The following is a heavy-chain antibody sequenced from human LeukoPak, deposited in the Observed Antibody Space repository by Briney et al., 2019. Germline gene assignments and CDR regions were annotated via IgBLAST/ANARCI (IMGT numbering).Heavy chain of an antibody. CDR2: IYHSGST. CDR3: ARGPGYYCSGSSKYYFDF. Sequence: SETLSLTCTVSGYSISSGYYWGWIRQPPGKGLEWIGSIYHSGSTYYNPSLKSRVTISVDTSKNQFSLKLSSVTAADTAVYYCARGPGYYCSGSSKYYFDFWGQGTLVTVSS. D-gene: IGHD3-10*01. V-gene: IGHV4-38-2*02. CDR1: GYSISSGYY. J-gene: IGHJ4*02.